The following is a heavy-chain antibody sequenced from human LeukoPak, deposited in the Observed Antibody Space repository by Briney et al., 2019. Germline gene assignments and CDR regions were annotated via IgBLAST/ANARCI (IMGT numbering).Heavy chain of an antibody. CDR3: AKARLSTGWAYNDY. CDR1: GFTFSGYA. D-gene: IGHD6-19*01. V-gene: IGHV3-23*01. J-gene: IGHJ4*02. Sequence: GGSLRLSCAASGFTFSGYAMSWLRQAPGKGLEWVSAIVGGGGTTFYADSVKGRFTISRDSSKNTVYLQMNSLRAEDTAVYFCAKARLSTGWAYNDYWGQGTLVAVSS. CDR2: IVGGGGTT.